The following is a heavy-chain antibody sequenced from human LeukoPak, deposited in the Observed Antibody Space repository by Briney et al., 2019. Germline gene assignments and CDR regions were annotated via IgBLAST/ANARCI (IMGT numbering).Heavy chain of an antibody. V-gene: IGHV6-1*01. J-gene: IGHJ4*02. CDR3: ARSGSYYVSIVDY. D-gene: IGHD1-26*01. CDR2: TYYRSKWYN. Sequence: SQTLSLTCAISGDSVSSNSAAWNWIRQSPSRGLEWLGRTYYRSKWYNDYAVSVKSRITINPDTSKNQFSLKLSSVTAADTAVYYCARSGSYYVSIVDYWGQGTLVTVSS. CDR1: GDSVSSNSAA.